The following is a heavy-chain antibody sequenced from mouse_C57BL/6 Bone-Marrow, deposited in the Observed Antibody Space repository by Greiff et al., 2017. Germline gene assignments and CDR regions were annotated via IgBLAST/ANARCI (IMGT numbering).Heavy chain of an antibody. CDR1: GFNINDDY. V-gene: IGHV14-4*01. J-gene: IGHJ1*03. D-gene: IGHD2-3*01. Sequence: EVKLMESGAELVRPGASVKLSCTASGFNINDDYMHWVKQRPEQGLEWIGWIDPENGDTEYASKFQGKATITADTSSNTAYLQLSSLTSEDTAVYYCTTCDGSPWYFDVWGTGTTVTVSS. CDR2: IDPENGDT. CDR3: TTCDGSPWYFDV.